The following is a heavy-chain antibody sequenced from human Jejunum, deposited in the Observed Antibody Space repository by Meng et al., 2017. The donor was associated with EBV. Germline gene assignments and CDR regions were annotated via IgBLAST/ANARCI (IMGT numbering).Heavy chain of an antibody. D-gene: IGHD1-7*01. J-gene: IGHJ4*02. CDR2: ISGDVGPT. Sequence: EGQVRGSGGDVEQTGGSLSLSCAAYGFSFRNYGMSWVRQGPGKGLEWVSGISGDVGPTSYADSVKGRVTISRDNSKNTLYLQMNSLRAEDTARYYCGRGTRVLGYWGQGPLVTVSS. CDR3: GRGTRVLGY. V-gene: IGHV3-23*01. CDR1: GFSFRNYG.